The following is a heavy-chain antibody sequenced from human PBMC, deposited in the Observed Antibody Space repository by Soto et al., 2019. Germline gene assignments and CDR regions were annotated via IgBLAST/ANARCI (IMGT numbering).Heavy chain of an antibody. CDR1: GGTFSSYA. CDR3: ARAKVDYYGSGRVSGYFDY. J-gene: IGHJ4*02. D-gene: IGHD3-10*01. V-gene: IGHV1-69*06. Sequence: QVQLVQSGAEVKKPGSSVKVSCKASGGTFSSYAISWVRQAPGQGLEWMGGIIPIVGTANYAQKFQGRVTITADKSTSTAYMELSSLRSEDTAVYYCARAKVDYYGSGRVSGYFDYWGQGTLVTVSS. CDR2: IIPIVGTA.